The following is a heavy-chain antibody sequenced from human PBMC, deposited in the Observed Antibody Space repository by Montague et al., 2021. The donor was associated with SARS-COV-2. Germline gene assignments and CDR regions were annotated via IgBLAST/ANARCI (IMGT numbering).Heavy chain of an antibody. Sequence: SETLSLTCAISGGSFSNCYWSWIRQPPGKGLEWIGEVNQSGTTIYNPSVKSGVTISEDTSKNQFYLRLNSVTAADTAVHYCARGRRSVVVPGAGPAGRAFDIWGQGTMVTVSS. CDR1: GGSFSNCY. CDR2: VNQSGTT. CDR3: ARGRRSVVVPGAGPAGRAFDI. V-gene: IGHV4-34*01. J-gene: IGHJ3*02. D-gene: IGHD2-2*01.